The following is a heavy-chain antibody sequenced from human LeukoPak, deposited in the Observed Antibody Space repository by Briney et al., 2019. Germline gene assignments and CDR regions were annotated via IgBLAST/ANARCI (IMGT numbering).Heavy chain of an antibody. CDR2: IYHTGST. CDR1: GGSVSDTYY. V-gene: IGHV4-61*01. Sequence: SETLSLTCTVSGGSVSDTYYWSWIRQPPGKGLEWIAYIYHTGSTDSNPSLKSRVTIALDTSKNQFSLKLSSVTAADTAVYYCARGRTTVTTLFDYWGQGTLVTVSS. CDR3: ARGRTTVTTLFDY. J-gene: IGHJ4*02. D-gene: IGHD4-17*01.